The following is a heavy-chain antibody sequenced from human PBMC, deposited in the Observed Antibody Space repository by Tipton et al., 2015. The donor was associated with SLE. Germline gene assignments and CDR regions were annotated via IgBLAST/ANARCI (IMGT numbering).Heavy chain of an antibody. D-gene: IGHD6-13*01. V-gene: IGHV4-38-2*01. CDR1: GQSITSGHY. J-gene: IGHJ2*01. Sequence: TLSLTCAVSGQSITSGHYWGWFRQPPGKGLEWIGRIYNSGSTNYNPSLMSRVTMSVDTSKNQFSLRLRSATAADTAFYYCARGYSSSWYREFFDIWGRGTLVTVSS. CDR3: ARGYSSSWYREFFDI. CDR2: IYNSGST.